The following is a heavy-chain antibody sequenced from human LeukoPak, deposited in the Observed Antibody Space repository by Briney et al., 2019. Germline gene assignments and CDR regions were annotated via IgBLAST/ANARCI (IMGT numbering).Heavy chain of an antibody. J-gene: IGHJ4*02. V-gene: IGHV3-48*03. CDR2: ISSRGSTI. Sequence: GGSLRLSCAASGFTFSSYEMNWVRQAPGKGLEWVSYISSRGSTIYYADSVKGRFTISRDNAKNSLYLQMNSLRAEDTAVYYCTRAAQYQLPVQIVFEYYFDYWGQGTLVTVSS. D-gene: IGHD2-2*01. CDR1: GFTFSSYE. CDR3: TRAAQYQLPVQIVFEYYFDY.